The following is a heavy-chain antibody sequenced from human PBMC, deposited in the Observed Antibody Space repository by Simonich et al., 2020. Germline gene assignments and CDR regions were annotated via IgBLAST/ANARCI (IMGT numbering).Heavy chain of an antibody. J-gene: IGHJ3*02. CDR3: ARDSSYYAFDI. Sequence: EVQLVESWGGVVQPGGSLRLSCASSELTFSSYSMNCVRQSSGKGLEWVSYISSSSSTIYYADSVKGRFTISRDNAKNSLYLQMNSLRAEDTAVYYCARDSSYYAFDIWGQGTMVTVSS. CDR2: ISSSSSTI. D-gene: IGHD5-12*01. V-gene: IGHV3-48*01. CDR1: ELTFSSYS.